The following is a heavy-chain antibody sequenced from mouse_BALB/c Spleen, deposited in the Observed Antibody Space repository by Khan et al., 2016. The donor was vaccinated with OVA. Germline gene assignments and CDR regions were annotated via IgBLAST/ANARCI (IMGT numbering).Heavy chain of an antibody. CDR2: IWGDGST. Sequence: QVQLKQSGPGLVAPSQSLSITCTVSGFSLTGYGVNWVRQPPGKGLEWLGMIWGDGSTDYNSALKSRLSISKDNSKSQVFLKMNSLHTDDTARYYCAREIYYDYPYYYAMDYWGQGTSVTVSS. CDR3: AREIYYDYPYYYAMDY. D-gene: IGHD2-4*01. V-gene: IGHV2-6-7*01. CDR1: GFSLTGYG. J-gene: IGHJ4*01.